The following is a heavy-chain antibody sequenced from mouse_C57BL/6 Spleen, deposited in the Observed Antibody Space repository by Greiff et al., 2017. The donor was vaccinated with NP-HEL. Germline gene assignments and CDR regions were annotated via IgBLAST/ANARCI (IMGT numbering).Heavy chain of an antibody. J-gene: IGHJ1*03. CDR1: GYTFTDYE. CDR2: IDPETGGT. V-gene: IGHV1-15*01. Sequence: QVHVKQSGAELVRPGASVTLSCKASGYTFTDYEMHWVKQTPVHGLEWIGAIDPETGGTAYNQKFKGKAILTADKSSSTAYMELRSLTSEDSAVYYCSPYFDVWGTGTTVTVSS. CDR3: SPYFDV.